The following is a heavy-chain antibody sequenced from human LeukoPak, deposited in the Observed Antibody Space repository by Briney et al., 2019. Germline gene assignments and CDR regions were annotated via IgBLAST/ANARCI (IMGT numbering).Heavy chain of an antibody. CDR3: AKDGVDYYYYYGVDV. V-gene: IGHV3-23*01. J-gene: IGHJ6*02. D-gene: IGHD3-3*01. Sequence: GGSLRLSCAASGFTFSSYAMSWVRQAPGKGLEWVSAISGSGGSTYYADSVKGRFTISRDNSKNTLYLQMNSLRAEDTAVYYCAKDGVDYYYYYGVDVWGQGTTVTVSS. CDR1: GFTFSSYA. CDR2: ISGSGGST.